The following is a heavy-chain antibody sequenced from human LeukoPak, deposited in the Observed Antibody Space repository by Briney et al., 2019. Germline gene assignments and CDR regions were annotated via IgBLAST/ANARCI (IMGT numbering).Heavy chain of an antibody. CDR2: IYYSGST. CDR3: ARGGGRDGSDY. V-gene: IGHV4-59*01. Sequence: SETLSLTCTVSGGSISSYYWSWLRQPPGKGLEWIGYIYYSGSTNYNPSLKSRVTISVDTSKNQFSLKLSSVTAADTAVYYCARGGGRDGSDYWGQGTLVTVSS. D-gene: IGHD5-24*01. CDR1: GGSISSYY. J-gene: IGHJ4*02.